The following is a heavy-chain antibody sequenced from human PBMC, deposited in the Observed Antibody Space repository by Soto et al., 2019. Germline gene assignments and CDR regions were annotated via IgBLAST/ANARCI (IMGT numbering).Heavy chain of an antibody. V-gene: IGHV1-46*01. Sequence: ASVKVSCKASGYTFTSYYMHWVRQAPGQGLEWMGIINPSGGSTSYAQKFQGRVTMTRDTSTSTVYMELSSLRSEDTAVYYCARAFVIAAEPDAKSIAVAGKNMIDYWGQGTLVTVSS. J-gene: IGHJ4*02. CDR3: ARAFVIAAEPDAKSIAVAGKNMIDY. D-gene: IGHD6-19*01. CDR2: INPSGGST. CDR1: GYTFTSYY.